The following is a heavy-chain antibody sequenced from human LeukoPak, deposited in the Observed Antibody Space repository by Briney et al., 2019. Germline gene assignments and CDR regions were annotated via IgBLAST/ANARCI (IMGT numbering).Heavy chain of an antibody. V-gene: IGHV3-7*01. CDR3: ASLDY. CDR1: GFTFSSSW. CDR2: IKQDGSEK. Sequence: GGSLRLSCAASGFTFSSSWMNWVRQAPGKGLEWVANIKQDGSEKYYVDSVRGRFTISRDNAKNSLYLQMNTLRAEDTAVYYCASLDYWGQGTLVTVSS. J-gene: IGHJ4*02.